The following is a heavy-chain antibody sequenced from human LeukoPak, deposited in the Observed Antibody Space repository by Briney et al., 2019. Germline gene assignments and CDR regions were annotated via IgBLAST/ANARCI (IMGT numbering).Heavy chain of an antibody. D-gene: IGHD2-21*01. V-gene: IGHV1-18*01. Sequence: AASVTVSCKASGYTFTSYGISWVRQAPGQGLEWMGWISAYNGNTNYAQKLQGRVTMTTDTSTSTAYMELRSLRSDDTAVYYCARAYSGPEGYYYYMDVWGKGTTVTVSS. CDR2: ISAYNGNT. CDR1: GYTFTSYG. CDR3: ARAYSGPEGYYYYMDV. J-gene: IGHJ6*03.